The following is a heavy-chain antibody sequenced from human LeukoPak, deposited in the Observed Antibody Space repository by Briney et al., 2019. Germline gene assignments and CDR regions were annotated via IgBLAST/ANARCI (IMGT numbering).Heavy chain of an antibody. CDR2: IYYSGST. CDR3: ARGGLYSYGLLDY. V-gene: IGHV4-59*01. Sequence: SETLSLTCTVSGGSISSYYWSWIRQPPGKGLEWLGYIYYSGSTNYSPSLKSRVTISIDTSKNQFSLKLSSVTAADTAVYYCARGGLYSYGLLDYWGQGTLVTVSS. CDR1: GGSISSYY. D-gene: IGHD5-18*01. J-gene: IGHJ4*02.